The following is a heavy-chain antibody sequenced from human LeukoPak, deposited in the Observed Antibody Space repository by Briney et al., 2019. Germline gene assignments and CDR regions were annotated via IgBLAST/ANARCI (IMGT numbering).Heavy chain of an antibody. CDR2: VYHTGSP. D-gene: IGHD2-15*01. J-gene: IGHJ4*02. Sequence: PSETLSLTCVVSVYSICNDYYWGWIRQPPGKGLEWIGSVYHTGSPYYNPSLKSRVTISVDTSKNQLSLKLRSVTAADTAVYYCARGGFVVAVYFDFWGKGTLVTVSS. CDR1: VYSICNDYY. CDR3: ARGGFVVAVYFDF. V-gene: IGHV4-38-2*01.